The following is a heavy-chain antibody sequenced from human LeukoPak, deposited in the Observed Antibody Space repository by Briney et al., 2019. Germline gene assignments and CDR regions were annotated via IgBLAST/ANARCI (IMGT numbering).Heavy chain of an antibody. V-gene: IGHV3-72*01. D-gene: IGHD2-21*01. Sequence: GGSLRLSCAASGFTFSDLYMDWVRQAPGKGLEWVGRISTKANSYTTEYAASVKGRFTISRDDSKNSLYLQMNSLKTEDTAVYYCASDYCGGECYHIWGQGTLVTVSS. CDR1: GFTFSDLY. J-gene: IGHJ4*02. CDR3: ASDYCGGECYHI. CDR2: ISTKANSYTT.